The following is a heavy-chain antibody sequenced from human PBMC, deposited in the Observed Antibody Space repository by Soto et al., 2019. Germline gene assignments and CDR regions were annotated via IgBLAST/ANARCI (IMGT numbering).Heavy chain of an antibody. CDR1: GFTFSDYY. CDR2: IVTGSSYT. D-gene: IGHD6-13*01. Sequence: PGGSLRLSCAASGFTFSDYYMTWVRQAPGKGLEWLSYIVTGSSYTNYADSVKGRFTISRDNAKNSLYLEMNSLRVEDTAVYYCARLRASSWYMGGYLDYWGQGTLVTVSS. J-gene: IGHJ4*02. V-gene: IGHV3-11*06. CDR3: ARLRASSWYMGGYLDY.